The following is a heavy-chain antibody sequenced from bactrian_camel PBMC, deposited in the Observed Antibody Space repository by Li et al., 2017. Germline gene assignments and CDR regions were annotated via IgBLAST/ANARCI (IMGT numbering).Heavy chain of an antibody. V-gene: IGHV3S40*01. CDR3: VRDYKSGDYRDDFGY. J-gene: IGHJ6*01. Sequence: VQLVESGGGLVQPGGSLRVSCVGTGFIFGDYTITWVRQALGKALEWISDINSSGGNRNYADSVKGRFTISRDNAKNMVYLHMTSLKPEDTGVYYCVRDYKSGDYRDDFGYWGQGTQVTVS. CDR2: INSSGGNR. D-gene: IGHD4*01. CDR1: GFIFGDYT.